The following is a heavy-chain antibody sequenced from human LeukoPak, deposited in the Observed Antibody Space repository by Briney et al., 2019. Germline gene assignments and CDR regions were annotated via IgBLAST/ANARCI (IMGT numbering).Heavy chain of an antibody. Sequence: GGSLRLSCAASGFTFSSYAMSWVRQAPGKGLEWVSAISGSGGSTYYADSVKGRFTISRDNSKDALYLQMNSLRAEDTAVYYCAKDGVPAPSALVVLITGRFDYWGQGTLVTVSS. D-gene: IGHD3-22*01. CDR1: GFTFSSYA. CDR2: ISGSGGST. J-gene: IGHJ4*02. CDR3: AKDGVPAPSALVVLITGRFDY. V-gene: IGHV3-23*01.